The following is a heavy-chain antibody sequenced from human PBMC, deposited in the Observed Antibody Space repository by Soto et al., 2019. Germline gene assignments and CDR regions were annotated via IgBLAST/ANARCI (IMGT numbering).Heavy chain of an antibody. CDR2: IYPRDSDT. J-gene: IGHJ4*02. V-gene: IGHV5-51*01. CDR3: ARHRSPWNDVGYFDH. Sequence: GESLKISCKGSGYSFTNYWIGWVRQMPGKGLEWMGIIYPRDSDTRYSPSFQGQVTISVDKSISTAYLQWSSLKASDTAMYYCARHRSPWNDVGYFDHWGQGTHVTVSS. D-gene: IGHD1-1*01. CDR1: GYSFTNYW.